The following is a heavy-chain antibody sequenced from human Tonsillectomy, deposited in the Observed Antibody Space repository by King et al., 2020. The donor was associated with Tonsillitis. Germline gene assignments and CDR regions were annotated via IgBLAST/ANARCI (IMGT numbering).Heavy chain of an antibody. CDR3: AKDGPHIGDLLSY. CDR2: IHYSGDT. D-gene: IGHD2-21*01. CDR1: GFSVSNKY. Sequence: VQLVESGGGLIQPGGSLRLSCAASGFSVSNKYMSWVRQAPGKGLEWVSGIHYSGDTFYAESVKGRFANSRDNSKDSMYLQMNGLKAEDTAMYDCAKDGPHIGDLLSYWGQGTLVTVSS. V-gene: IGHV3-53*01. J-gene: IGHJ4*02.